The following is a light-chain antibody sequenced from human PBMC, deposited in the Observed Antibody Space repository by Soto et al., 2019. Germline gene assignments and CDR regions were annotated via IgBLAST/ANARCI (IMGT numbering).Light chain of an antibody. CDR2: GAS. V-gene: IGKV3-20*01. Sequence: EIVLTQSPCTLSLSPGERATLSCRASQSVSSSYLAWYQQKPGQAHRLLIYGASSRATGIPDRFSGSGSGTDFTLTISRLEPEDFAVYYCQQYGSWTFGQGTKVDIK. J-gene: IGKJ1*01. CDR1: QSVSSSY. CDR3: QQYGSWT.